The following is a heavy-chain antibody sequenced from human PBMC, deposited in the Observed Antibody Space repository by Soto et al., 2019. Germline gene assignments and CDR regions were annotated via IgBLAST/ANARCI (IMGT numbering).Heavy chain of an antibody. CDR2: INPNSGGT. Sequence: GASVKVSCKASGYTFTGYYMHWVRQAPGQGLEWMGWINPNSGGTNYAQKFQGRVTMTRDTSISTAYMELSRLRSDDTAVYYCARIEGALTGYSSSWFSPPFDYWGQGTLVTVSS. V-gene: IGHV1-2*02. CDR1: GYTFTGYY. J-gene: IGHJ4*02. D-gene: IGHD6-13*01. CDR3: ARIEGALTGYSSSWFSPPFDY.